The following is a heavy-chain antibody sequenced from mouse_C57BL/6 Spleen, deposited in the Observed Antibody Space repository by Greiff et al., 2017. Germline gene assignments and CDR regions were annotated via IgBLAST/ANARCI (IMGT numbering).Heavy chain of an antibody. J-gene: IGHJ4*01. Sequence: VQLQQSGAELVRPGSSVKMSCKTSGYTFTSYGINWVKQRPGQGLEWIGYIYIGNGYTEYNEKFKGKATLTSDTSSSTAYMQLSSLTSEDSAIYVCARNYGRRETLYAMDYWGQGTSVTVAA. V-gene: IGHV1-58*01. CDR1: GYTFTSYG. D-gene: IGHD1-1*01. CDR3: ARNYGRRETLYAMDY. CDR2: IYIGNGYT.